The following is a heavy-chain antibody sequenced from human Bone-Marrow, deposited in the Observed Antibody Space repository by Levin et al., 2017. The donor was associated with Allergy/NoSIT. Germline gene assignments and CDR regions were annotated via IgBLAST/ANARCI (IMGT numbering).Heavy chain of an antibody. CDR1: GFDFNTHD. CDR3: ARSQGRSGWSYYYYGMDV. J-gene: IGHJ6*02. Sequence: GGSLRLSCRGSGFDFNTHDMNWVRQAPGQGLEWVSSISGNSHYVYYADPVKGRFSISRDNAKHSMFLHMNSLRVEDPAVYYCARSQGRSGWSYYYYGMDVWGRGTTLTVSS. V-gene: IGHV3-21*06. D-gene: IGHD6-19*01. CDR2: ISGNSHYV.